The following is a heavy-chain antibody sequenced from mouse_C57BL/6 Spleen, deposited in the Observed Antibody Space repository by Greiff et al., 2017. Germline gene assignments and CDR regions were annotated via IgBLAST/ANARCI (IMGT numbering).Heavy chain of an antibody. V-gene: IGHV1-81*01. J-gene: IGHJ3*01. Sequence: QVQLQQSGAELARPGASVKLSCKASGYTFTSYGISWVKQRTGQGLEWIGEIYPRSGNTYYNEKFKGKATLTADKSSSTAYMELRSLTSEDSAVYFCGREGSGYVGFAYWGQGTLVTVSA. CDR1: GYTFTSYG. D-gene: IGHD3-2*02. CDR3: GREGSGYVGFAY. CDR2: IYPRSGNT.